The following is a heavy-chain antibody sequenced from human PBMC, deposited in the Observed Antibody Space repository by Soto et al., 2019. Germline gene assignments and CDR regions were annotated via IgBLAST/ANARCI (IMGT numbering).Heavy chain of an antibody. CDR2: ISGSGGST. V-gene: IGHV3-23*01. Sequence: SGGSLRLSCAASGFTFSSYAMSWVRQAPGKGLEWVSAISGSGGSTYYADSVKGRFTISRDNSKNTLYLQMNSLRAEDTAVYYCAKDRGYSGYDPYYFDYWGQGTLVTVSS. CDR3: AKDRGYSGYDPYYFDY. CDR1: GFTFSSYA. J-gene: IGHJ4*02. D-gene: IGHD5-12*01.